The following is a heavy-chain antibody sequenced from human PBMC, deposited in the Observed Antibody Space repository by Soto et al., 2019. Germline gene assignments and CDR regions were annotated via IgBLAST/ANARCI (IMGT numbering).Heavy chain of an antibody. J-gene: IGHJ4*02. CDR2: TIPAVGTT. CDR1: GGTFSNSA. Sequence: QVHLVQSGAEVKKPGSSVKVSCKASGGTFSNSAINWVRQAPGQGLEWLGGTIPAVGTTIYSQKFQGKVTITADESTSIAYMELSSLRSEDTAVYYCGRRGGVIDYGDSRVDSWGQGTLVTVSS. D-gene: IGHD4-17*01. V-gene: IGHV1-69*01. CDR3: GRRGGVIDYGDSRVDS.